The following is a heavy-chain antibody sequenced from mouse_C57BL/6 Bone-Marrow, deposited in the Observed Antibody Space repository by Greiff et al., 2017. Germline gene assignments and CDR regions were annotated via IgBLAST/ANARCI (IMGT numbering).Heavy chain of an antibody. V-gene: IGHV2-2*01. CDR1: GFSLTSYG. CDR2: IWSGGST. J-gene: IGHJ3*01. D-gene: IGHD2-9*01. CDR3: ARKGDLLWLRRAAY. Sequence: VKVVESGPGLVQPSQSLSITCTVSGFSLTSYGVHWVRQSPGKGLEWLGVIWSGGSTDYNAAFISRLSISKDNSKSQVFFKMNSLQADDTAIYYCARKGDLLWLRRAAYWGQGTLVTVSA.